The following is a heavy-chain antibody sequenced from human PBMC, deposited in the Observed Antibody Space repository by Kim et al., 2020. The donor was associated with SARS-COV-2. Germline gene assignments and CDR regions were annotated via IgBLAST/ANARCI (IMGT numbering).Heavy chain of an antibody. D-gene: IGHD1-26*01. CDR2: ST. CDR3: ARGSGSYSYY. J-gene: IGHJ4*02. Sequence: STNYADSVEGRFTISRDNAKNTLYLQMNSLRAEDTAVYYCARGSGSYSYYWGQGTLVTVSS. V-gene: IGHV3-74*01.